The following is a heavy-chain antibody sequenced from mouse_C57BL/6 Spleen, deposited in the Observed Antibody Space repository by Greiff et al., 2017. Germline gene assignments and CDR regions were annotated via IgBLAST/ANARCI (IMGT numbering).Heavy chain of an antibody. CDR3: AREITTVVAFDY. Sequence: QVQLQQPGAELVKPGASVQLSCKASGYTFTSYWMHWVKQRPGQGLEWIGMIHPNSGSTNYNEKFKSKATLTVDKSSSTAYMQLSSLTSEDSAVYYCAREITTVVAFDYWGQGTTLTVSS. V-gene: IGHV1-64*01. CDR1: GYTFTSYW. CDR2: IHPNSGST. J-gene: IGHJ2*01. D-gene: IGHD1-1*01.